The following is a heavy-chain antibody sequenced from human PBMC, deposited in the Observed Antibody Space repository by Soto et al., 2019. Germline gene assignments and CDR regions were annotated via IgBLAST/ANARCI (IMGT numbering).Heavy chain of an antibody. CDR3: ARDWGPYWFDS. J-gene: IGHJ5*01. V-gene: IGHV4-4*07. CDR1: GASISGFY. Sequence: PSETLSLTCTVSGASISGFYWSWIRKSAGKGLEWIGRIYATGSTKYNPSLKSRVTISQDTSSNQFSLTMNSVSASDTAVYYCARDWGPYWFDSWGQGILVTVSS. CDR2: IYATGST. D-gene: IGHD3-16*01.